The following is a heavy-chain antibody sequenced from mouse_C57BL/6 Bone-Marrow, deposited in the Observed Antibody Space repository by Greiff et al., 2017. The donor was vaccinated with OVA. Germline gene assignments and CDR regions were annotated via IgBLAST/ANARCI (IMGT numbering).Heavy chain of an antibody. V-gene: IGHV1-76*01. J-gene: IGHJ4*01. CDR1: GYTFTDYY. D-gene: IGHD3-3*01. Sequence: LVESGAELVRPGASVKLSCKASGYTFTDYYINWVKQRPGQGLEWIARIYPGSGNTYYNEKFKGKATLTAEKSSSTAYMQLSSLTSEDSAVYFCARGTAVPYAMDYWGQGTSVTVSS. CDR3: ARGTAVPYAMDY. CDR2: IYPGSGNT.